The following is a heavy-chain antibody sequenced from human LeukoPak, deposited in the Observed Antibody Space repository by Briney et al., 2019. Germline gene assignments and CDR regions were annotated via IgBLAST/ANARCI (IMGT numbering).Heavy chain of an antibody. CDR2: IKQDGSEK. D-gene: IGHD6-6*01. Sequence: GGSLRLSCAASGFTFSSDWMTWVRQAPGKGLEWVANIKQDGSEKRYVDSVKGRFTISRDNAKNSLYLQMNSLRVEDTAVYYCARSSYSSSSSVWGQGTMVTVSS. CDR3: ARSSYSSSSSV. CDR1: GFTFSSDW. V-gene: IGHV3-7*03. J-gene: IGHJ3*01.